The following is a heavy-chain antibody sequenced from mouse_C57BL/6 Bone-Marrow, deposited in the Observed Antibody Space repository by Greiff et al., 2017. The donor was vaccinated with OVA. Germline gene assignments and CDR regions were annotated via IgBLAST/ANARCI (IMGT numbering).Heavy chain of an antibody. CDR2: IDPSDSET. V-gene: IGHV1-52*01. Sequence: VQLQQSGAELVRPGSSVKLSCKASGYTFTSYWMHWVKQRPIQGLEWIGNIDPSDSETHYNQKFKDKATLTVDKSSSTAYMQLSSLTSEDSAVYYCARFYGYDRDFDYWGQGTTLTVSS. J-gene: IGHJ2*01. CDR1: GYTFTSYW. D-gene: IGHD2-2*01. CDR3: ARFYGYDRDFDY.